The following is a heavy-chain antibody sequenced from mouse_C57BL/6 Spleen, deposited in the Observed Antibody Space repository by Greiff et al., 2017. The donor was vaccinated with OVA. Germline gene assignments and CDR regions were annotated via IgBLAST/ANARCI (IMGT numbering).Heavy chain of an antibody. CDR2: IDPSYSGT. J-gene: IGHJ4*01. CDR3: ARSNGAMDY. CDR1: GYTFTSYW. V-gene: IGHV1-52*01. Sequence: QVQLQQPGAELVRPGSSVKLSCKASGYTFTSYWMHWVKQRPIQGLEWIGNIDPSYSGTHYNQKFKDKATLTVDKSSSTAYMQLSSLTSEDSAVYYCARSNGAMDYWGQGTSVTVSS.